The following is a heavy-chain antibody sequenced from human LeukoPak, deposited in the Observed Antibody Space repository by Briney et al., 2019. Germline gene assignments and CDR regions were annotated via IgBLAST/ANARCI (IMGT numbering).Heavy chain of an antibody. Sequence: SETLSLTCTVSGGSISSGGYYWSWIRQPPGKGLEWIGYIYHSGSTYYNPSLKSRVTISVDRSKNQFSLKLSSVTAADTAVYYCARAGRYYYMDVWGKGTTVTVSS. CDR2: IYHSGST. D-gene: IGHD3-10*01. CDR3: ARAGRYYYMDV. CDR1: GGSISSGGYY. V-gene: IGHV4-30-2*01. J-gene: IGHJ6*03.